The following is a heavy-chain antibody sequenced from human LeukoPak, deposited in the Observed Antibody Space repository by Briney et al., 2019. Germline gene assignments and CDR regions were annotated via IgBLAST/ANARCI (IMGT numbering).Heavy chain of an antibody. D-gene: IGHD6-13*01. V-gene: IGHV3-53*01. CDR3: ANRIAAAGFDY. CDR1: GFTVSSNY. Sequence: GGSLRLSCAASGFTVSSNYMSWVRQAPGKGLEWVSVICSGGDTYYADSVKGRFSISRDNSKNTLYLQMNSLRAEDTAVYYCANRIAAAGFDYWGQGTLVTVSS. CDR2: ICSGGDT. J-gene: IGHJ4*02.